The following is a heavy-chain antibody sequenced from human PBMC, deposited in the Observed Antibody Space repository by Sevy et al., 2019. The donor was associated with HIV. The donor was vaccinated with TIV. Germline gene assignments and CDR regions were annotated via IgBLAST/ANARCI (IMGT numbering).Heavy chain of an antibody. CDR1: GFTFSSYA. V-gene: IGHV3-23*01. D-gene: IGHD3-22*01. CDR3: AKDSASMIVVVIDY. CDR2: ISGSGGST. J-gene: IGHJ4*02. Sequence: GGSLRLSCAASGFTFSSYAMSWVRQAPGKGLEWVSGISGSGGSTYHEDCVKGRFTVSRDNSKNTLYLQMNSLRDEDTAVYYCAKDSASMIVVVIDYWGQGTLVTVSS.